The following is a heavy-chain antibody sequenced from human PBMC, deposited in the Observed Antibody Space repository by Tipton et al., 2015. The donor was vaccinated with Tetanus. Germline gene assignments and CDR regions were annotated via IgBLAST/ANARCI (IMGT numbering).Heavy chain of an antibody. CDR2: IDNSEKN. CDR3: ARGYCNSPSCFMPRHYWSDP. Sequence: TLSLTCTVSGGSISSGGYYWNWVRQHPGKGLEWIGSIDNSEKNCYNPSLRSRISISVDTSKNQFSLRLSSVTAADTAMYYCARGYCNSPSCFMPRHYWSDPWGQGTLVTVSS. CDR1: GGSISSGGYY. D-gene: IGHD2-2*01. V-gene: IGHV4-31*03. J-gene: IGHJ5*02.